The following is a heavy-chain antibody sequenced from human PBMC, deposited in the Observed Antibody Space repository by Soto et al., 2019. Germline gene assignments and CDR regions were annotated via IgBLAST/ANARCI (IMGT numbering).Heavy chain of an antibody. D-gene: IGHD3-22*01. CDR2: ISGSGGST. CDR3: AKSGYYDGSSGYSFRYFAF. Sequence: EVQLLESGGGLVQPGGSLRLSCAASGFTLSSYAMSWVRQAPGKGLEWVSAISGSGGSTYYADSVKGRFTISSDNAKNKLYLQMDSLRAEDKAVYYCAKSGYYDGSSGYSFRYFAFWVQGTLVTVFS. CDR1: GFTLSSYA. V-gene: IGHV3-23*01. J-gene: IGHJ4*02.